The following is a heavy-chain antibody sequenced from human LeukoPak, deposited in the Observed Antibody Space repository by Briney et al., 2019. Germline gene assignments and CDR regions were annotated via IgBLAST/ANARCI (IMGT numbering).Heavy chain of an antibody. CDR3: ARGGDDFWSGYLDAFDI. CDR1: GGTFSSYA. J-gene: IGHJ3*02. CDR2: IIPIFGTA. Sequence: SVKVSCKASGGTFSSYAISWVRQAPGQGLEWMGGIIPIFGTANYAQKLQGRVTSTADDSTSTAYMELSSLRSEDRAVYYCARGGDDFWSGYLDAFDIWGQGTMVTVSS. V-gene: IGHV1-69*13. D-gene: IGHD3-3*01.